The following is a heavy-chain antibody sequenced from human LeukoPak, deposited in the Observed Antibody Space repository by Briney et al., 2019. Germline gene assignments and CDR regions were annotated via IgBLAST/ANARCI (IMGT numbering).Heavy chain of an antibody. Sequence: KPGGSLRLSCEASGFTFSAYAMTWVRQAPGKGLEWVSSIGSDNKPHYSESVKGRFAISRDNAKNSLYLQMNSLRAEDTAVYYCARDYYDSSGYYHGDYWGQGTLVTVSS. V-gene: IGHV3-69-1*01. J-gene: IGHJ4*02. CDR1: GFTFSAYA. CDR2: IGSDNKP. CDR3: ARDYYDSSGYYHGDY. D-gene: IGHD3-22*01.